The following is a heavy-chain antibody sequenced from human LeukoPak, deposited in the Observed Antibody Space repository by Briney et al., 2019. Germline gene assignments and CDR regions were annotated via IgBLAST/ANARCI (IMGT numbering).Heavy chain of an antibody. CDR2: IWYDGSKT. V-gene: IGHV3-33*01. CDR1: GFSFSSYG. D-gene: IGHD4-11*01. Sequence: PGGSLRLSCVVSGFSFSSYGYHWVRQAPGKGLEWVAVIWYDGSKTYYADSVKGRFTVSRDNSRNTLYLQMNGLRDEGTAVYYCARDPGTVTYYFDSWGQGTLVTVSS. CDR3: ARDPGTVTYYFDS. J-gene: IGHJ4*02.